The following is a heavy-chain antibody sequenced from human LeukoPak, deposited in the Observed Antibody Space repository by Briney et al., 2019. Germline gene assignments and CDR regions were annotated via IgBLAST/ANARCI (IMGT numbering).Heavy chain of an antibody. J-gene: IGHJ6*03. D-gene: IGHD6-19*01. CDR3: ARSPVAIYYYYMDV. Sequence: PGGPLRLSCAASGFTFSSYSMNWVRQAPGKGLEWVSSISSSSSYIYYADSVKGRFTISRDNAKNSLYLQMNSLRAEDTAVYYCARSPVAIYYYYMDVWGKGTTVTISS. CDR2: ISSSSSYI. CDR1: GFTFSSYS. V-gene: IGHV3-21*01.